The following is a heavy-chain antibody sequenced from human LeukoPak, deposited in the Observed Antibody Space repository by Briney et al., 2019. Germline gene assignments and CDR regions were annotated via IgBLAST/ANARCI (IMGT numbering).Heavy chain of an antibody. CDR3: AKDRGYCSSTTCFYDY. J-gene: IGHJ4*02. V-gene: IGHV3-23*01. D-gene: IGHD2-2*01. CDR1: GFTFSFYA. CDR2: ISGSGGTT. Sequence: TGGSLRLSCAASGFTFSFYAMGWVRQAPGKGLEWVAAISGSGGTTYYADSVKGRFTISRDNSKNTLYLQMNSLRAEDTAVFYCAKDRGYCSSTTCFYDYWGQGTLVTVSS.